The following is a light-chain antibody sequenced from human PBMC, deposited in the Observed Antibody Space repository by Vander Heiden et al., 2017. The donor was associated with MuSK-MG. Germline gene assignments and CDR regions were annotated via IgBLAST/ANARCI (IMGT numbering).Light chain of an antibody. CDR1: SSDIGSYIF. V-gene: IGLV2-23*02. J-gene: IGLJ3*02. CDR3: CSYAGAYTLV. Sequence: QSALTQPASVSGSPGQSITISCTGTSSDIGSYIFVSWYQQHPGKAPKLMIYEVRKRPSGVSQRFSGSKSGNTASLTISGLQAEDEADYYCCSYAGAYTLVFGGGTKLTVL. CDR2: EVR.